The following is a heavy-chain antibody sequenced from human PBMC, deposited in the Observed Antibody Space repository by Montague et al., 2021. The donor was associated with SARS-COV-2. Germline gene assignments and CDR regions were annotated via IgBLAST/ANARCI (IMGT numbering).Heavy chain of an antibody. D-gene: IGHD4-17*01. CDR3: ARDGDYGGTWYSFLQN. CDR1: GDSAWSNTAA. V-gene: IGHV6-1*01. CDR2: TFYRSQWHT. Sequence: CAISGDSAWSNTAAWNWIRQSPSRGLEWLGRTFYRSQWHTDSAASVRSRISFSGDISKNQFSLHLNSVTPEDTAIYYCARDGDYGGTWYSFLQNWGQGTLVIVSS. J-gene: IGHJ1*01.